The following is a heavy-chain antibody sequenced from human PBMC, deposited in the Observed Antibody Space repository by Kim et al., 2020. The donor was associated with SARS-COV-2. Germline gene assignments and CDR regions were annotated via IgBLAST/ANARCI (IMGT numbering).Heavy chain of an antibody. CDR1: GYTFTSFA. J-gene: IGHJ4*02. D-gene: IGHD2-2*01. CDR2: INAGTANT. CDR3: ARDHRYCSSTRCYGEAIDY. V-gene: IGHV1-3*01. Sequence: ASVKVSCKASGYTFTSFAIHWVRQAPGQGLEWMGWINAGTANTKYSQKFQDRVTITRDTSASTAYMELSSLRSEDTAVYYCARDHRYCSSTRCYGEAIDYWGQGTLVTVSS.